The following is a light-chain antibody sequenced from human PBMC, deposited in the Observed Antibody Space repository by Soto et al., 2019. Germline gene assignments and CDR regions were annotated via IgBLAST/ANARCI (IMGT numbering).Light chain of an antibody. CDR3: QQYNGYSWT. CDR1: QSISSW. Sequence: DIQMTQSPSTLCASVGDRVTITCRASQSISSWLAWYQQKPGKAPKLLIYDASSLESGVPSRFSGSGSGTEFTLTISSLQPDDFATYYCQQYNGYSWTFGQGTKVDIK. CDR2: DAS. V-gene: IGKV1-5*01. J-gene: IGKJ1*01.